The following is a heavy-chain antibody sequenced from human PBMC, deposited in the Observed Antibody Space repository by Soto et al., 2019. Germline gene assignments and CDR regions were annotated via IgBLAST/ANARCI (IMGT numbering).Heavy chain of an antibody. CDR1: ALSLSTSDVG. CDR3: AHSIVVVPAAMRWELPDHFDY. V-gene: IGHV2-5*01. J-gene: IGHJ4*02. Sequence: SGPTLVNSTQTLTLTCTFSALSLSTSDVGVGWIRQPPGTALEWLALIYWNDDKRYSPSLKSRLTITKDTSKNQVVLTMTNMDPVDTATYYCAHSIVVVPAAMRWELPDHFDYWGQGTLVTVSS. D-gene: IGHD2-2*01. CDR2: IYWNDDK.